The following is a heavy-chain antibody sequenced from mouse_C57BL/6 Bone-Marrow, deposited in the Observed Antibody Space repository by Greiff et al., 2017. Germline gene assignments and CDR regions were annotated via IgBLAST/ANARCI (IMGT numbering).Heavy chain of an antibody. CDR3: ARLNYGSSYAMDY. Sequence: VKLMESDAELVKPGASVKISCKVSGYTFTDHTIHWMKQRPEQGLEWIGYIYPRDGSTKYNEKFKGKATLTADKSSSTAYMQLNSLTSEDSAVYFCARLNYGSSYAMDYWGQGTSVTVSS. J-gene: IGHJ4*01. CDR1: GYTFTDHT. CDR2: IYPRDGST. D-gene: IGHD1-1*01. V-gene: IGHV1-78*01.